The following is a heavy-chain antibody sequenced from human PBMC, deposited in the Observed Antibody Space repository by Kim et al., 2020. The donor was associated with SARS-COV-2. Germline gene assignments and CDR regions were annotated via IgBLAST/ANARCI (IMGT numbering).Heavy chain of an antibody. V-gene: IGHV4-34*01. D-gene: IGHD2-2*01. J-gene: IGHJ4*01. Sequence: SETLSLTCAVYGGSFSGYYWSWIRQPPGKGLEWIGEINHSGSTNYNPSLKSRVTISVDTSKNQFSLKLSSVTAADTAVYYCAREKTQLYCSSTSCYNFD. CDR1: GGSFSGYY. CDR3: AREKTQLYCSSTSCYNFD. CDR2: INHSGST.